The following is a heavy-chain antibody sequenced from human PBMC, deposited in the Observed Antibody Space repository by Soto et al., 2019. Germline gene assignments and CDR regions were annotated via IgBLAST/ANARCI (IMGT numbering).Heavy chain of an antibody. CDR1: GGSISSGGYY. D-gene: IGHD5-12*01. J-gene: IGHJ4*02. CDR2: IYYSGST. V-gene: IGHV4-31*03. CDR3: ARAKVATRIDY. Sequence: QVQLQESGPGLVKPSQTLSLTCTVSGGSISSGGYYWSWIRQHPGKGLEWIGYIYYSGSTYYSPCLKSRVTISVDTSKNQFSLKLSSVTAADTAVYYCARAKVATRIDYWGQGTLVTVSS.